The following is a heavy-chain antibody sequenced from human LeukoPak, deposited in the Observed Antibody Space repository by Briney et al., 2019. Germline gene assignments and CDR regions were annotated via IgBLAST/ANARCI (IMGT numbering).Heavy chain of an antibody. Sequence: GGSLRLSCAASGFTFSTYSMNWVRQAPGKGLEWVSSISSSSSYIYYADSLKGRFTISRDNAKNSLYLQMYSLRAEDTAVYYCARIYGDYDWYFDLWGRGTLVTVSS. CDR3: ARIYGDYDWYFDL. D-gene: IGHD4-17*01. CDR2: ISSSSSYI. V-gene: IGHV3-21*01. CDR1: GFTFSTYS. J-gene: IGHJ2*01.